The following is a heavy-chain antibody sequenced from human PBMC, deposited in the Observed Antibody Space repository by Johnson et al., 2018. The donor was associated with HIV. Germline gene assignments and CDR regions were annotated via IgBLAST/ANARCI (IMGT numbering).Heavy chain of an antibody. Sequence: EVQVVESGGGVVRPGGSLRLSCAASGFSFDNNGMTWVRQAPGKGLEWVSGINWNGGSTDYVDSVKGRFTISRDNAKNSLYLQMNSLRAEDTALYYCTTPGYDTEDAFDIWGQGTMVTVSS. CDR3: TTPGYDTEDAFDI. V-gene: IGHV3-20*04. D-gene: IGHD3-9*01. CDR2: INWNGGST. J-gene: IGHJ3*02. CDR1: GFSFDNNG.